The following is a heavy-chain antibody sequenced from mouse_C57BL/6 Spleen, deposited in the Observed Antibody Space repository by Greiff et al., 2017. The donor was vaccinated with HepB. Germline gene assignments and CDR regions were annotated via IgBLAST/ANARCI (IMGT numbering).Heavy chain of an antibody. Sequence: QVQLQQPGAELVRPGTSVKLSCKASGYTFTSYWMHWVKQRPGQGLEWIGVIDPSDSYTNYNQKFKGKATLTVDTSSSTAYMQLSSLTSEDSAVYYCAREITTVFDYWGQGTTLTVSS. CDR2: IDPSDSYT. J-gene: IGHJ2*01. CDR3: AREITTVFDY. CDR1: GYTFTSYW. D-gene: IGHD1-1*01. V-gene: IGHV1-59*01.